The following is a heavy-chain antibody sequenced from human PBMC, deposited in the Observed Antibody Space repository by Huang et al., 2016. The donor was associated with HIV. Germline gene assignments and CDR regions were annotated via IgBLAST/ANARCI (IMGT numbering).Heavy chain of an antibody. D-gene: IGHD1-1*01. Sequence: QVQLQQWGAGLLKPSETLSLTCAVYGGSFSGYYWRGIRQSPGKGLAWIGEINHSGSTKYNPYLKSRLTISLDTSKNQFSLKLSSVTAADTAVYYCARERMMSWLDDHDAFDIWGQGTMVTVSS. V-gene: IGHV4-34*01. CDR2: INHSGST. J-gene: IGHJ3*02. CDR3: ARERMMSWLDDHDAFDI. CDR1: GGSFSGYY.